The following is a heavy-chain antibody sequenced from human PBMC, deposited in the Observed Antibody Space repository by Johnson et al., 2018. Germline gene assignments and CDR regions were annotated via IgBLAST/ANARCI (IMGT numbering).Heavy chain of an antibody. CDR3: AKRGTTEVVVADLYYYYYGMDV. CDR2: ISYDGSNK. Sequence: QVQLVESGGGVVQPGRSLRLSCAASGFTFSSYGMHWVRQAPGKGLEWVAVISYDGSNKYYADSVKGRFTISRDNSKNTLYLQMNSLRAVDTAVYYCAKRGTTEVVVADLYYYYYGMDVWGQGTTVTVSS. V-gene: IGHV3-30*18. J-gene: IGHJ6*02. CDR1: GFTFSSYG. D-gene: IGHD2-15*01.